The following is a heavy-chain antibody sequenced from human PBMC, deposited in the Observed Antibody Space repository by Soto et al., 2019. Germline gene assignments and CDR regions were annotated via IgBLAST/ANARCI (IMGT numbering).Heavy chain of an antibody. D-gene: IGHD4-17*01. V-gene: IGHV1-2*02. J-gene: IGHJ4*02. CDR3: ARGKLYGDYPLY. Sequence: GASVKVSCKASGYTFSDYYIHWVRQAPGQGLEWMGWINPNSGGTNYAQKFQGRVTMTRDTSISTAYMELSRLRSDDTAVYYCARGKLYGDYPLYWGQGTLVTVSS. CDR1: GYTFSDYY. CDR2: INPNSGGT.